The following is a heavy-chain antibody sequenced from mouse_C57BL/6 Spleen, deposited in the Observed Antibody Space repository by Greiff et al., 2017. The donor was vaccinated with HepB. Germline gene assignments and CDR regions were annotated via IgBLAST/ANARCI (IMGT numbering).Heavy chain of an antibody. J-gene: IGHJ4*01. Sequence: QVQLQQSGAELVRPGASVTLSCKASGYTFTDYEMHWVKQTPVHGLEWIGAIDPETGGTAYNQKFKGKAILTADKSSSTAYMELRSLTSEDSAVYYCTRVYYGNYDAMDYWGQGTSVTVSS. CDR2: IDPETGGT. V-gene: IGHV1-15*01. CDR3: TRVYYGNYDAMDY. D-gene: IGHD2-1*01. CDR1: GYTFTDYE.